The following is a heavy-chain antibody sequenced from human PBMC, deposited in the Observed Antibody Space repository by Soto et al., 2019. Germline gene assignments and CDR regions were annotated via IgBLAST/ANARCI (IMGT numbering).Heavy chain of an antibody. CDR2: MRRKAVGHAT. D-gene: IGHD1-26*01. J-gene: IGHJ6*02. V-gene: IGHV3-73*01. CDR1: GCSFSGFE. CDR3: TRSLFHYPSDYGTHV. Sequence: WGSLRLSCAAAGCSFSGFEVQVIRQAPGKGLEWVGRMRRKAVGHATAYGASVKGRFTVSRDDSKNTMHLQMNSLQTEDTTIYYSTRSLFHYPSDYGTHVWAQG.